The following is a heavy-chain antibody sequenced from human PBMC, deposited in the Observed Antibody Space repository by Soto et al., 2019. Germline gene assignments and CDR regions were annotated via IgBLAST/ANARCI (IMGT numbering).Heavy chain of an antibody. V-gene: IGHV1-69*06. Sequence: QVQLVQSGAEVKNPGSSVKVSCKTSGGTFNSYLIDWVRQAPGQGLEWMGGIIPAFGTAKYAQKFQGRVTITVDKSTTTAYMELRTLTSEETAVYYCARGLDQPPVGLYFDTWGQGTLVTVSS. CDR1: GGTFNSYL. J-gene: IGHJ4*02. CDR2: IIPAFGTA. CDR3: ARGLDQPPVGLYFDT. D-gene: IGHD2-2*01.